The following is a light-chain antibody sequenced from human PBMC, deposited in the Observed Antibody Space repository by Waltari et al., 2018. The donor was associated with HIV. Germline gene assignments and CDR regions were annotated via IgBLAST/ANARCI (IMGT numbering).Light chain of an antibody. J-gene: IGKJ4*01. CDR1: QSVSSS. CDR2: GAS. V-gene: IGKV3-11*01. CDR3: LQRNSWPLT. Sequence: EIVLTQSPATLSLSPGESAPLSCRASQSVSSSLAWYQLKPGQAPRLLIYGASNRAPGIPARFSGGGSGTDFTLTISSLEPEDFAVYYCLQRNSWPLTFGGGTRVEIK.